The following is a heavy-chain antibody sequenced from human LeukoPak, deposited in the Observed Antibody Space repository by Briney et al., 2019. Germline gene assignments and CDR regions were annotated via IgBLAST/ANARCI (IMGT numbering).Heavy chain of an antibody. CDR3: AKIHSDSGSLFDS. CDR1: GFTFGDYA. CDR2: ISDSGGST. D-gene: IGHD3-10*01. Sequence: PGGSLRLSCTASGFTFGDYAMSWVRQAPGKGLEWVSAISDSGGSTYYADSVKGRFTISRDNSKNTLYLQMNNLRAEDTAIYYCAKIHSDSGSLFDSWGQGTLVSVSS. J-gene: IGHJ4*02. V-gene: IGHV3-23*01.